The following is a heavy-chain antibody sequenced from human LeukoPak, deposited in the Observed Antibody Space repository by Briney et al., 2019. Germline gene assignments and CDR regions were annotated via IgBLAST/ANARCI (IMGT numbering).Heavy chain of an antibody. D-gene: IGHD4-17*01. CDR2: IKQDGSEK. CDR3: ARGRGPVTTVTTLYYYYYYYMDV. J-gene: IGHJ6*03. V-gene: IGHV3-7*01. CDR1: GFTFSSYW. Sequence: PGGSLRLSCAASGFTFSSYWMSWVRQAPGKGLEWVANIKQDGSEKYYVDSVKGRFTISRDNAKNSLYLQMNSLRAEDTAVYYCARGRGPVTTVTTLYYYYYYYMDVWGKGTTVTVSS.